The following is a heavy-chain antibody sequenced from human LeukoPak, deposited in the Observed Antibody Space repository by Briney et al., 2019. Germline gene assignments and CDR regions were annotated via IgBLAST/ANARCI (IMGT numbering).Heavy chain of an antibody. CDR2: FNPSGGST. Sequence: ASVKVSCKASRYTFTSYYMHWVRHAPRQGLECMGIFNPSGGSTSYAQKFQGRFTMTRDMCTSTVYMGLSSLRSEDTAVYYCARDSARVAARPWWFDSWGQGTLVTVSS. V-gene: IGHV1-46*01. CDR3: ARDSARVAARPWWFDS. CDR1: RYTFTSYY. D-gene: IGHD6-6*01. J-gene: IGHJ5*01.